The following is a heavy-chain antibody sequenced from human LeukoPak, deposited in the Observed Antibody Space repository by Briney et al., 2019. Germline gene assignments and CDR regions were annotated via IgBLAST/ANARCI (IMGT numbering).Heavy chain of an antibody. CDR1: GFTFSSYA. CDR3: TKDPNGDYIGAFDP. V-gene: IGHV3-23*01. J-gene: IGHJ5*02. CDR2: ITGSHGRT. Sequence: PGGSLRLSCEASGFTFSSYAMTWVRQAPGKGLEWVSSITGSHGRTYTTDSVKGRLTISRDNSQNTLYLQMNSLRAEDTAVYYCTKDPNGDYIGAFDPWGQGTLVTVSS. D-gene: IGHD4-17*01.